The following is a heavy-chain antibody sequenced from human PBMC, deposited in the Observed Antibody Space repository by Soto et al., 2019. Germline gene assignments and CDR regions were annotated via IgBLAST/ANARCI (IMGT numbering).Heavy chain of an antibody. CDR2: ISSSSSYI. V-gene: IGHV3-21*01. D-gene: IGHD2-2*01. CDR1: GFTFSSYS. Sequence: EVQLVESGGGPVKPGGSLRLSCAASGFTFSSYSMNWVRQAPGKGLEWVSSISSSSSYIYYADSVKGRFTISRDNAKNSLYLQMNSLRAEDTAVYYCARVDRRAVVVPAGSDYWGQGTLVTVSS. CDR3: ARVDRRAVVVPAGSDY. J-gene: IGHJ4*02.